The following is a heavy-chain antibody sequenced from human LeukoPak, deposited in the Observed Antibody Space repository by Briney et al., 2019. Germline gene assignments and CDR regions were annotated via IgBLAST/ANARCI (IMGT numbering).Heavy chain of an antibody. V-gene: IGHV1-3*01. CDR1: GYTFTSYA. Sequence: ASVKVSCKASGYTFTSYAMHWVRQAPGQRPEWMGWINAGNGNTKYSQKFQGRVTITRDTSASTAYMELSSLRSEDTAVYYCARDRSGSGWPQDYWGQGTLVTVSS. J-gene: IGHJ4*02. D-gene: IGHD6-19*01. CDR3: ARDRSGSGWPQDY. CDR2: INAGNGNT.